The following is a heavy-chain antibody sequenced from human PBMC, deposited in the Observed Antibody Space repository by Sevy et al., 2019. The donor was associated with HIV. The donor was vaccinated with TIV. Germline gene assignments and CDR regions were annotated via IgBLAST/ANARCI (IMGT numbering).Heavy chain of an antibody. CDR3: ARDTFVVVPAAIPYYYGMDV. D-gene: IGHD2-2*01. CDR2: ISSSSSTI. J-gene: IGHJ6*02. Sequence: GGSLRLSCAASGFTFSSYSMNWVRQAPGKGLEWVSYISSSSSTIYYADSVKGRFTISRDNAKNSLYLQMNSLRAEDTAVYYCARDTFVVVPAAIPYYYGMDVWGQRTTVTVSS. CDR1: GFTFSSYS. V-gene: IGHV3-48*01.